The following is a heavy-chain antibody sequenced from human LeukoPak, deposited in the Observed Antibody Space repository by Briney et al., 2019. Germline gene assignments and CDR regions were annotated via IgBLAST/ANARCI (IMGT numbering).Heavy chain of an antibody. CDR3: ARLYGKGPFDY. CDR2: IYYSGST. V-gene: IGHV4-39*07. CDR1: GGSIISSSYY. J-gene: IGHJ4*02. D-gene: IGHD2/OR15-2a*01. Sequence: SETLSLTCTVSGGSIISSSYYWGWIRQPPGKGLEWIGSIYYSGSTYYNPSLKSRVTISVDTSKNQFSLKLSSVTAADTAVYYCARLYGKGPFDYWGQGTLVTVSS.